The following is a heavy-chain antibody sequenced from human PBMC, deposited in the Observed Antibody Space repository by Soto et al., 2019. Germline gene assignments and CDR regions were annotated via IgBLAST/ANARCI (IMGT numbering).Heavy chain of an antibody. J-gene: IGHJ6*02. CDR1: GGTFSSYA. CDR2: IIPIFGTA. Sequence: QEQLVQSGAEVKKPGSSVKVSCKASGGTFSSYAISWVRQAPGQGLEWMGGIIPIFGTANYAQKFQGRVTITADESTSTAYMELSSLRSEDTAVYYCARGAYDILTGDYYYYYGMDVWGQGTTVTVSS. V-gene: IGHV1-69*01. CDR3: ARGAYDILTGDYYYYYGMDV. D-gene: IGHD3-9*01.